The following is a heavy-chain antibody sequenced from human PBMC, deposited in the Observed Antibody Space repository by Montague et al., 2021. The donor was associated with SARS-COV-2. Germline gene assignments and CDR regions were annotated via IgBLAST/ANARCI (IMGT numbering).Heavy chain of an antibody. CDR3: ARVPYWAGIVVVVAASDN. Sequence: SETLSLTCTVSGGSITKSNFYWGWIRQPPGKVLEWIGTIYNTATTYYNSSLKSRLTISVDTSKNQFSLKLSSVTAADTAVYYCARVPYWAGIVVVVAASDNWGQGTLVTVSS. CDR1: GGSITKSNFY. J-gene: IGHJ4*02. V-gene: IGHV4-39*01. D-gene: IGHD2-15*01. CDR2: IYNTATT.